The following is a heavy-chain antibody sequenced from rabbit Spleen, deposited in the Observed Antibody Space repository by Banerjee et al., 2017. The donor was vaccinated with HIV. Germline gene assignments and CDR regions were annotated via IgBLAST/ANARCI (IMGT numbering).Heavy chain of an antibody. CDR2: IDAGSGGFT. D-gene: IGHD4-1*01. J-gene: IGHJ4*01. V-gene: IGHV1S40*01. CDR1: GVSFSSSSY. CDR3: ARSGYVGWGGDGDLTGNKL. Sequence: QSLEESGGDLVKPGASLTVTCTASGVSFSSSSYICWVRQAPGKGLEWIVCIDAGSGGFTYYASWAKGRFTISKTSSTTVTLQMTRLTAADTATYFCARSGYVGWGGDGDLTGNKLWGPGTLVTVS.